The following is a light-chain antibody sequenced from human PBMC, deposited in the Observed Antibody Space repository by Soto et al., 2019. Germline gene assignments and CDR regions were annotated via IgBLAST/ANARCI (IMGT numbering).Light chain of an antibody. CDR2: DAS. Sequence: EIVLTQSPATLSLSPGERATLSCRASQSVSSYLAWYQQKPGQAPRLLIYDASNRATGIPARFSGSGSGTDFTLTISSLEPEDFAVYYCQQRSKLTFGGWTKVEIK. V-gene: IGKV3-11*01. CDR1: QSVSSY. J-gene: IGKJ4*01. CDR3: QQRSKLT.